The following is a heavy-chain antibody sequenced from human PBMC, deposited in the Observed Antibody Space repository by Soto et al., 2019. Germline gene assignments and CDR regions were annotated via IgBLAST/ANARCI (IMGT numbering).Heavy chain of an antibody. CDR2: ISGSGGST. CDR1: GFTFSSCA. D-gene: IGHD6-6*01. V-gene: IGHV3-23*01. Sequence: GGSLRLSCAASGFTFSSCAMSWVRQAPGKGLEWVSAISGSGGSTYYADSVKGRFTISRDNSKNTLYLQMNSLRAEDTAVYYCAKVSSSSWVFAYFDYWGQGTLVTVSS. CDR3: AKVSSSSWVFAYFDY. J-gene: IGHJ4*02.